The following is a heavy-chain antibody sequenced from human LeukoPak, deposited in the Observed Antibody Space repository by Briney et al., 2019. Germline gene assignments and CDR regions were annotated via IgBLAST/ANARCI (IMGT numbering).Heavy chain of an antibody. CDR2: IKQDASEK. J-gene: IGHJ4*02. Sequence: GGSLRLSCAASGFTFSSYWMSWVRQAPGKGLEWVANIKQDASEKYYVDSVKGRFTISRDNAKNSLYLQMNSLRAEDTAVYYCARGIVATIDYFDYWGQGTLVTVSS. V-gene: IGHV3-7*03. D-gene: IGHD5-12*01. CDR3: ARGIVATIDYFDY. CDR1: GFTFSSYW.